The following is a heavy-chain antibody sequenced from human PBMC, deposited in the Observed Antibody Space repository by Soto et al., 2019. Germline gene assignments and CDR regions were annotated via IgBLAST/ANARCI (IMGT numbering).Heavy chain of an antibody. CDR3: ARDLGRSSSWYYVMDV. V-gene: IGHV1-69*13. Sequence: SVKVSCKASGGTFSSYAISWVRQAPGQGLEWMGGIIPIFGTANYAQKFQGRVTITADESTSTAYMELSSLRSEDTAVYYCARDLGRSSSWYYVMDVWGQGVTVTVSS. CDR1: GGTFSSYA. J-gene: IGHJ6*02. D-gene: IGHD6-13*01. CDR2: IIPIFGTA.